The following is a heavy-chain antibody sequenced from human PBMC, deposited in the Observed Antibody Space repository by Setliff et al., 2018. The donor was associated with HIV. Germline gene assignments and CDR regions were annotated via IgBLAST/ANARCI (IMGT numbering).Heavy chain of an antibody. J-gene: IGHJ2*01. CDR3: ARAPQDRTTWYFDL. V-gene: IGHV4-39*07. CDR2: IYYSGTT. D-gene: IGHD4-17*01. Sequence: SETLSLTCTVSGGSISSSSYYWGWIRQPPGKGLEWIGSIYYSGTTYYNPSLASRVIISADTSRKRFSLQLNSVTAADTGVYFCARAPQDRTTWYFDLWGRGTLVTVSS. CDR1: GGSISSSSYY.